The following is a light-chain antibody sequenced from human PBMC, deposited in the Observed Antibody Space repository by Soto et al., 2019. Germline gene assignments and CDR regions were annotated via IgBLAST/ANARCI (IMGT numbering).Light chain of an antibody. Sequence: DVVLTQTPLSSPVTLGQPASISCRSSQSLLHSDGNTYLNWLHQRPGQPPRLLIYRVSNRFSGVQDRFSGSGAGTDFTLEISRVEAEDVGIYSCMQATQYHPYTFGQGTKLEI. V-gene: IGKV2-24*01. CDR2: RVS. J-gene: IGKJ2*01. CDR3: MQATQYHPYT. CDR1: QSLLHSDGNTY.